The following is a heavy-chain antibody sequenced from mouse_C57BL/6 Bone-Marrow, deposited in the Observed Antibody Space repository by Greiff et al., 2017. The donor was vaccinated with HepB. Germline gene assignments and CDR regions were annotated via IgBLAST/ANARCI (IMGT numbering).Heavy chain of an antibody. CDR2: ISSGGDYI. CDR1: GFTFSSYA. J-gene: IGHJ4*01. V-gene: IGHV5-9-1*02. Sequence: EVKLVESGEGLVKPGGSLKLSCAASGFTFSSYAMSWVRQTPEKRLEWVAYISSGGDYIYYADTVKGRFTISRDNARNTLYLQMSSLKSEDTAMYYCTRDPRFFDGYAMDYWGQGTSVTVSS. CDR3: TRDPRFFDGYAMDY.